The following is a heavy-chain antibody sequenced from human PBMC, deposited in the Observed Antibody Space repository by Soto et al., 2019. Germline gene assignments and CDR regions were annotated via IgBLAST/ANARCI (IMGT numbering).Heavy chain of an antibody. J-gene: IGHJ4*02. Sequence: EVQLLESGGGLVQPGGSLRLSCAASGFTFSSYAMSWVRQAPGKGLEWVSAISGSGGSTYYANSVKGRFTISSDNSKNTLYLQMNSLRAEDTAVYYCAKGGFVVVVAATDYWGQGTLVTVSS. D-gene: IGHD2-15*01. CDR1: GFTFSSYA. V-gene: IGHV3-23*01. CDR2: ISGSGGST. CDR3: AKGGFVVVVAATDY.